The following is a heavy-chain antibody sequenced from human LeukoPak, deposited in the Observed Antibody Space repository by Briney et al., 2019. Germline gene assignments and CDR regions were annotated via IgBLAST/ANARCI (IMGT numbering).Heavy chain of an antibody. CDR3: ARVNYDTSAFDAFDI. CDR2: IWHDGTTK. V-gene: IGHV3-33*01. J-gene: IGHJ3*02. D-gene: IGHD3-22*01. CDR1: GFTISMYA. Sequence: GGSLRLSCAASGFTISMYAMHCVRQAPGKALEWVAIIWHDGTTKYYADSVKGRFTISRDNSKNTLFLQMNSLRAEDTAVYYCARVNYDTSAFDAFDIWGQGTMVTVSS.